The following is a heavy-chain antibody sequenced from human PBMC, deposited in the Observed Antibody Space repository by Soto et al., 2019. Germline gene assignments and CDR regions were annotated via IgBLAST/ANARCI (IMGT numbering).Heavy chain of an antibody. CDR2: IYHTGNT. D-gene: IGHD3-10*01. J-gene: IGHJ4*02. V-gene: IGHV4-30-2*01. CDR1: GGSISGGGHS. Sequence: QLQLQESGSGLVKPSQTLSLTCAVSGGSISGGGHSWSWIRQPPGKGLEWIGYIYHTGNTYYNPSLKTRVTISVDRAKNQFYLKLSSVTAADTAVYYCARGSYGSGTYYEDLVFDYWGQGTLVTVSS. CDR3: ARGSYGSGTYYEDLVFDY.